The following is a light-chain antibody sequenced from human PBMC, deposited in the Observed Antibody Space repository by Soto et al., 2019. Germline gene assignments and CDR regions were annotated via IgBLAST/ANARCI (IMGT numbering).Light chain of an antibody. CDR2: WAS. J-gene: IGKJ1*01. CDR3: LQYYSTPRT. V-gene: IGKV4-1*01. Sequence: DIVMTQSPDSLAVSLGERATINCESSQSVLYNSNNKNYLAWYQQKPGQSPKLLIYWASTRESGVPDRFSGSGSGTDFTLTISSLQAEDAAVYYCLQYYSTPRTFGQGTKVEIK. CDR1: QSVLYNSNNKNY.